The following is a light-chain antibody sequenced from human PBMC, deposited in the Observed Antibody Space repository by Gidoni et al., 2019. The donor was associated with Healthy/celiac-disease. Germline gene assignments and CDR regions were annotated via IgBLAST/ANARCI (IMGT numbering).Light chain of an antibody. J-gene: IGKJ2*01. CDR3: QQRSNWPPYT. CDR1: QSVSSY. CDR2: DAS. V-gene: IGKV3-11*01. Sequence: EIVLTQSPATLSLSPGDRATLSCRASQSVSSYLAWYQQKPGQAPRLLIYDASNRATGIPARFSGSGSGTDITLTISSLGPEDFAVYYCQQRSNWPPYTFGQGTKLEIK.